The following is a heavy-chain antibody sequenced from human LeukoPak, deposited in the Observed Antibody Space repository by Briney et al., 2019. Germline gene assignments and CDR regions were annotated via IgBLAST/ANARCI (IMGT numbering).Heavy chain of an antibody. V-gene: IGHV1-18*01. D-gene: IGHD2-2*01. CDR2: ISAYNGNT. CDR3: ARDKEGYCSSTSCSRGDNWFDP. Sequence: GASVKVSCKASGYTFTSYGISWVRQAPGQGLEWMGWISAYNGNTNYAQKLQGRVTMTTDTSTSTAYMELRSLRSDDTAVCYCARDKEGYCSSTSCSRGDNWFDPWGQGTLVTVSS. J-gene: IGHJ5*02. CDR1: GYTFTSYG.